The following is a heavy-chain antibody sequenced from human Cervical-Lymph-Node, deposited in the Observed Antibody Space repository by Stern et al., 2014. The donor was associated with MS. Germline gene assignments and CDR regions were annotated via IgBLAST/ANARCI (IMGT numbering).Heavy chain of an antibody. CDR2: IFVNGEN. Sequence: QVHLKESGPVLVKPTESLTLTCTVSGFSISNGAMSLTWLRQAPGQDLVWVVNIFVNGENTSSPFLRSMPTISNDITKTQATLYVINVDPVDAATYYCARIRTTTRWYRYLDYWGQGTLVTVSS. CDR1: GFSISNGAMS. V-gene: IGHV2-26*01. J-gene: IGHJ4*02. CDR3: ARIRTTTRWYRYLDY. D-gene: IGHD1-1*01.